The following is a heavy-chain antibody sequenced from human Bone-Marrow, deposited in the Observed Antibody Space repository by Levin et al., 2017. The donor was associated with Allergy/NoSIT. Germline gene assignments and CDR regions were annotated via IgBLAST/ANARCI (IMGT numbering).Heavy chain of an antibody. V-gene: IGHV3-66*02. CDR2: LYPTGHT. CDR1: GFSVSDTH. D-gene: IGHD7-27*01. Sequence: PGGSLRLSCAASGFSVSDTHMTWVRRAPGKGLEWVSILYPTGHTYYADSVKGRFTISRDNSENTLYLHMKSLSPEDTAMYYCAGVTWDRRVTELYYFDSWGQGTLVTVSS. J-gene: IGHJ4*02. CDR3: AGVTWDRRVTELYYFDS.